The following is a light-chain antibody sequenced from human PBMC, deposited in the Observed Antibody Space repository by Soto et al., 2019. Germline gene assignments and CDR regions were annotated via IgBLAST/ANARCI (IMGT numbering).Light chain of an antibody. V-gene: IGKV1-33*01. CDR1: QDIAKN. CDR2: DAS. J-gene: IGKJ5*01. Sequence: IQMTQSPSSLSASVGDRVTITCQASQDIAKNLNWYQQKPGKAPKLLIYDASSLQTGVPSRFSGSGSETQFTFNISRLQSEDIATYYCQQYDNLLPITFGQGTRLEIK. CDR3: QQYDNLLPIT.